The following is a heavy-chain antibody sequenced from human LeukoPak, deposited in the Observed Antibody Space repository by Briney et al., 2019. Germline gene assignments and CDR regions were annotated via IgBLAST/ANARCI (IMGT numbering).Heavy chain of an antibody. Sequence: WESPKISWKGSGYSFTSYWIGWVRQMPGKGLEWMGIIYPDGSDTRYSPSFQGQVTISADKSISTAYLQWSSLKASDTAMYYCARHGSTTDAFDIWGQGTMVTLSS. CDR1: GYSFTSYW. D-gene: IGHD1-14*01. V-gene: IGHV5-51*01. CDR3: ARHGSTTDAFDI. CDR2: IYPDGSDT. J-gene: IGHJ3*02.